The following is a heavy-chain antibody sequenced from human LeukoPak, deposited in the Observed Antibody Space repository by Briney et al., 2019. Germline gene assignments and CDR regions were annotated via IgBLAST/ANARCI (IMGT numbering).Heavy chain of an antibody. CDR1: GGSISTSSYY. D-gene: IGHD3-10*01. V-gene: IGHV4-39*01. J-gene: IGHJ4*02. CDR2: IYYTGRT. CDR3: ARRYGSGSYQDY. Sequence: PSETLSLTCSVSGGSISTSSYYWDWIRQPPGKGLEWIGTIYYTGRTYYSPSLKSRATISADTSKNQFSLKLSSVTAADTAVYYCARRYGSGSYQDYWGQGTLVTVSS.